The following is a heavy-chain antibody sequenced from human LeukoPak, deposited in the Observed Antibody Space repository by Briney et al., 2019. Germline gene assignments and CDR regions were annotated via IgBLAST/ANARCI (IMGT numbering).Heavy chain of an antibody. CDR2: FDPEDGET. J-gene: IGHJ3*02. V-gene: IGHV1-24*01. CDR3: ATRIEYYGSGSYDAFDI. D-gene: IGHD3-10*01. Sequence: ASVKVSCKVCGYTLTELSMHWVRQAPGKGLAWMGGFDPEDGETIYAQKFQGRVTMTEDTSTDTAYMELSSLRSEDTAVYYCATRIEYYGSGSYDAFDIWGQGTMVTVSS. CDR1: GYTLTELS.